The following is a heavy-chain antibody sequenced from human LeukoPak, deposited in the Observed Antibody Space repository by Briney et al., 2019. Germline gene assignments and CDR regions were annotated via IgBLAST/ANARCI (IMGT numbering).Heavy chain of an antibody. V-gene: IGHV4-34*01. Sequence: PSETLSLTCTVYGGSFSGYYWSWICQPPGKGLEWIGEINHSGSTNYNPSLKSRVTISVDTSKNQFSLKLSSVTAADTAVYYCARGSMVRGTTDNYYYYGMDVWGQGTTVTVSS. CDR3: ARGSMVRGTTDNYYYYGMDV. D-gene: IGHD3-10*01. J-gene: IGHJ6*02. CDR2: INHSGST. CDR1: GGSFSGYY.